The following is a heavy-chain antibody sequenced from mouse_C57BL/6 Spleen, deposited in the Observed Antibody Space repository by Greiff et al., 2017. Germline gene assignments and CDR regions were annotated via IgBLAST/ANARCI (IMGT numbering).Heavy chain of an antibody. CDR2: IWSDGST. J-gene: IGHJ3*01. D-gene: IGHD2-4*01. CDR3: ARHDDYDGGFAY. V-gene: IGHV2-6-1*01. CDR1: GFSLTSYG. Sequence: QVQLKQSGPGLVAPSQSLSITCTVSGFSLTSYGVHWVRQPPGKGLEWLVVIWSDGSTTYNSAINSRLSISKDNSKSQVFLKMNSLQTDDTAMYYCARHDDYDGGFAYWGQGTLVTVSA.